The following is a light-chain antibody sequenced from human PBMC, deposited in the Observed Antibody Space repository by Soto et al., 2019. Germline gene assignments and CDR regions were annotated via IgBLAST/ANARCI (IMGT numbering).Light chain of an antibody. Sequence: SYELTQPPSLSVAPGQTARITCGGDNIGSKRVHWYQQKPGQAPVLVIYYDSDRPSGIPERFSGSNSGNTATLTISRVEAGDEADYYCKVWGSSTDRRVFGGGTKLTVL. CDR1: NIGSKR. J-gene: IGLJ2*01. CDR2: YDS. V-gene: IGLV3-21*04. CDR3: KVWGSSTDRRV.